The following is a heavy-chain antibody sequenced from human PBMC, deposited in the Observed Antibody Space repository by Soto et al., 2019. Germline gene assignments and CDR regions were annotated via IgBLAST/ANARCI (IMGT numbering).Heavy chain of an antibody. V-gene: IGHV4-31*03. CDR1: GGSISSGGYY. CDR2: FYYSGST. Sequence: QVQLQESGPGLVKPSQTLSLTCTVSGGSISSGGYYWSWIRPHPGQGEEWIGYFYYSGSTYYNPSLKSRVTISVDTSRNQFSLKLSSVTAADTAVYYGAGDRRNWFDRWGQGTLVTVSS. CDR3: AGDRRNWFDR. J-gene: IGHJ5*02.